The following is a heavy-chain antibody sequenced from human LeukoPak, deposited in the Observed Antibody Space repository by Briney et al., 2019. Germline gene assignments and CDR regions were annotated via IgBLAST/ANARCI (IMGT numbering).Heavy chain of an antibody. CDR3: ATPVGGGSFRD. D-gene: IGHD1-26*01. V-gene: IGHV3-64*04. Sequence: GGSLRLSCSASGFTFSNYAMHWVRQAPGKGLEYVSAISSNGDSTYYADSVKGRFTISRDNSKNTLYLQMNSLRAEDTAVYYCATPVGGGSFRDWGQGTLVTVSS. CDR1: GFTFSNYA. J-gene: IGHJ4*02. CDR2: ISSNGDST.